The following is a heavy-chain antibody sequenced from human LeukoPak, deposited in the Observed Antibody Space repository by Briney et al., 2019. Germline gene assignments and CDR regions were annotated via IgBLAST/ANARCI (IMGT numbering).Heavy chain of an antibody. J-gene: IGHJ1*01. Sequence: PSETLSLTCSVSGGSISSTAYYWGWIRQPPGKGLEWIGEINHSGSTNYNPSLKSRVTISVDTSKNQFSLKLSSVTAADTAVYYCARGSDLRSRPRIAAAASRGLYFQHWGQGTLVTVSS. CDR1: GGSISSTAYY. CDR3: ARGSDLRSRPRIAAAASRGLYFQH. V-gene: IGHV4-39*07. CDR2: INHSGST. D-gene: IGHD6-13*01.